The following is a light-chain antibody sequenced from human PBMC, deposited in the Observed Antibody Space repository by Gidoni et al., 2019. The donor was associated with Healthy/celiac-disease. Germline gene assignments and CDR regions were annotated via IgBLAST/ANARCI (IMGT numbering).Light chain of an antibody. CDR3: QQSYSTLGT. V-gene: IGKV1-39*01. J-gene: IGKJ1*01. Sequence: DIQMTKSPSSLSASVGDRVTITCRASQSISRYLNWYQQKPGKAPKLLIYAASSFQSGVPSRFSGSGSGTDFTLTISSLQPEDFATYYCQQSYSTLGTFXQXTKVEIK. CDR2: AAS. CDR1: QSISRY.